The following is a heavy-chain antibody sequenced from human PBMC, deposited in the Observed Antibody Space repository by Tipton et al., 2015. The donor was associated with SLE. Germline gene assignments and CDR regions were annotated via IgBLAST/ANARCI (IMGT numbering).Heavy chain of an antibody. CDR3: ARDRVPYSSGCFDI. CDR1: GGSISSYY. CDR2: IYYSGST. D-gene: IGHD6-19*01. J-gene: IGHJ3*02. Sequence: LRLSCTASGGSISSYYWSWIRQPPGKGLEWIGYIYYSGSTNYNPSLKSRVTISVDTSKNQFSLKLSSVTAADTAVYYCARDRVPYSSGCFDIWGQGTMVTVSS. V-gene: IGHV4-59*01.